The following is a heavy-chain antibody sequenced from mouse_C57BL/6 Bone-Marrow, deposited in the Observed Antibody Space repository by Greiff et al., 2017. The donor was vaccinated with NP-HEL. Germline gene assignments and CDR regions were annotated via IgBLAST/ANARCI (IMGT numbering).Heavy chain of an antibody. J-gene: IGHJ3*01. V-gene: IGHV5-9-1*02. Sequence: DVKLQESGEGLVKPGGSLKLSCAASGFTFSSYAMSWVRQTPEKRLEWVAYISSGGDYIYYADTVKGRFTISRDNARNTLYLQMSSLKSEDTAMYYCTSYDGYYWFAYWGQGTLVTVSA. CDR2: ISSGGDYI. CDR3: TSYDGYYWFAY. D-gene: IGHD2-3*01. CDR1: GFTFSSYA.